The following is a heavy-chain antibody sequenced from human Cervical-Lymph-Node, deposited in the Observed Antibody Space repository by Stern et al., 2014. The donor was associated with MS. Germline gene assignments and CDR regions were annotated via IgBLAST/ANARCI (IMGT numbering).Heavy chain of an antibody. CDR2: ISYDGSNK. V-gene: IGHV3-30*04. D-gene: IGHD1-26*01. CDR1: GFTFSSYA. Sequence: VQLEESGGGVVQPGRSLRLSCAASGFTFSSYAMHWVRQAPGKGLEWVAVISYDGSNKYYADSVKGRFTISRDNSKNTLYLQMNSLRAEDTAVYYCARDQREQYFDYWGQGTLVTVSS. J-gene: IGHJ4*02. CDR3: ARDQREQYFDY.